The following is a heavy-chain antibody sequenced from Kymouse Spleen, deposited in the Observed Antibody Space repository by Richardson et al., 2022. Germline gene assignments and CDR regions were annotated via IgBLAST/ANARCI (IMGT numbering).Heavy chain of an antibody. J-gene: IGHJ6*02. D-gene: IGHD1-14*01,IGHD2-2*02. CDR3: ARRPATTHYYGMDV. V-gene: IGHV3-74*01. Sequence: EVQLVESGGGLVQPGGSLRLSCAASGFTFSSYWMHWVRQAPGKGLVWVSRINSDGSSTSYADSVKGRFTISRDNAKNTLYLQMNSLRAEDTAVYYCARRPATTHYYGMDVWGQGTTVTVSS. CDR1: GFTFSSYW. CDR2: INSDGSST.